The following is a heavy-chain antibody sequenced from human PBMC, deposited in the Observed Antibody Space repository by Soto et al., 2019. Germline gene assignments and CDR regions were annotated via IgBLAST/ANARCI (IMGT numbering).Heavy chain of an antibody. Sequence: PGGSLRLSCAASGFTFSIYWMHWVRQAPGKGLEWVSSIGSSSNYIYYAESVKGRFTVSRDNAKNSLFLQMNSLRAEDTAVYYCARRVQGYCTGGSCFVDYWGQGTLVTVSS. CDR3: ARRVQGYCTGGSCFVDY. CDR1: GFTFSIYW. V-gene: IGHV3-21*01. CDR2: IGSSSNYI. D-gene: IGHD2-8*02. J-gene: IGHJ4*02.